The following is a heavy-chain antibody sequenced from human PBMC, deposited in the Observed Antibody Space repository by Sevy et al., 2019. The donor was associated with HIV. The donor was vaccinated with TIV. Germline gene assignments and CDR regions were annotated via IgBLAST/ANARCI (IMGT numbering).Heavy chain of an antibody. CDR3: ANNGHSRGWEGGDY. CDR2: IKQDGSEK. V-gene: IGHV3-7*03. J-gene: IGHJ4*02. D-gene: IGHD6-19*01. CDR1: GFTFSSYW. Sequence: GGSLRLSCAASGFTFSSYWMSWVRQAPGKGLEWVANIKQDGSEKYYVDSVKGQFTISSNNAKNSRYLQMNSLRAKDTAVYFCANNGHSRGWEGGDYWGQGTLVTVSS.